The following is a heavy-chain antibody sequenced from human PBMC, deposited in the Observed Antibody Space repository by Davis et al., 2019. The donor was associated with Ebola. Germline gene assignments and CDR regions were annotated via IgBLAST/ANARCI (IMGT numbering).Heavy chain of an antibody. D-gene: IGHD3-22*01. CDR2: INHSGST. Sequence: SETLSLTCAVYGVSFSGYYWSWIRQPPGKGLEWIGEINHSGSTNYNPSLKSRVTISVDTSKNQFSLKLSSVTAADTAVYYCARLKAEYYYDSSGYSLAIGGLGYWGQGTLVTVSS. J-gene: IGHJ4*02. CDR3: ARLKAEYYYDSSGYSLAIGGLGY. CDR1: GVSFSGYY. V-gene: IGHV4-34*01.